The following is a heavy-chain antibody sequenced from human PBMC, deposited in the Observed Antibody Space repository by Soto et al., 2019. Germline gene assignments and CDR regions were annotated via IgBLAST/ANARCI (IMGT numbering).Heavy chain of an antibody. CDR1: GFTFTSYP. V-gene: IGHV3-23*01. J-gene: IGHJ6*02. D-gene: IGHD3-10*01. CDR3: SKDQSRVGAYYYGMDV. CDR2: IRDSGYST. Sequence: EVQLLESGGGLVQPGGSLRLSCAASGFTFTSYPMSWVRQAPGKGLEWVSAIRDSGYSTSYADSVKGRFTISRDNSKNQLYLQMNSLRAEDTGVYYWSKDQSRVGAYYYGMDVWGQGTTVTVSS.